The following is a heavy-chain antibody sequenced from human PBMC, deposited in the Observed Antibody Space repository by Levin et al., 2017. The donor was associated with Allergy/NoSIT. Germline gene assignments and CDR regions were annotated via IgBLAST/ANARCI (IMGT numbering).Heavy chain of an antibody. Sequence: GESLKISCAASGFTFSSYGMHWVRQAPGKGLEWVAVISYDGSNTYHADSVKGRFTISRDNSKNTLYLQMKSLRAEDTAVYYCAKDLRRRDGYNRADWGVVPSGPWGQGTLVTVSS. CDR2: ISYDGSNT. CDR3: AKDLRRRDGYNRADWGVVPSGP. CDR1: GFTFSSYG. J-gene: IGHJ5*02. D-gene: IGHD5-24*01. V-gene: IGHV3-30*18.